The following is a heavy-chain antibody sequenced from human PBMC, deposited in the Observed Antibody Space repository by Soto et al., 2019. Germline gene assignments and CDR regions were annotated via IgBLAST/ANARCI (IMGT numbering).Heavy chain of an antibody. V-gene: IGHV4-59*01. CDR2: IYYSGST. J-gene: IGHJ5*02. D-gene: IGHD6-13*01. Sequence: PSETLSLTCTVSGGSISSYYWSWIRQPPGKGLEWIGYIYYSGSTNYNPSLKSRVTISVDTSKNQFSLKLSSVTAADTAVYYCARVGYTFRFEPWGQGTLVTVSS. CDR1: GGSISSYY. CDR3: ARVGYTFRFEP.